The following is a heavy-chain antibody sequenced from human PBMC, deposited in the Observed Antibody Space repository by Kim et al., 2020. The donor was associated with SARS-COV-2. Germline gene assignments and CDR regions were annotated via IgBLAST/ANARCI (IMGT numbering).Heavy chain of an antibody. V-gene: IGHV3-74*01. J-gene: IGHJ4*02. CDR1: GFSVSSNW. CDR2: INTDGSVV. Sequence: GGSLRLSCEASGFSVSSNWMHWVRQAPGKGLVWVSRINTDGSVVNYVDSVKGRFTISRDNAENTLYLQLNSLRVEDTAVYYCVRSKYASTWFDFWGQGTLLTVSS. D-gene: IGHD6-13*01. CDR3: VRSKYASTWFDF.